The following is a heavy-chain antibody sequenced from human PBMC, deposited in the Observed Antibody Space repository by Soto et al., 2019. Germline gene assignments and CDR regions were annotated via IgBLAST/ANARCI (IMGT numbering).Heavy chain of an antibody. V-gene: IGHV2-26*01. J-gene: IGHJ5*02. Sequence: QVTLKESGPVLVKPTETLTLTCTVSGFSLSNARMGVSWISQPPGKALEWLAHICSNDEKPYSTSLKSRLTISKEYTKSQVVPTMTHMDPVDTATYYCARVLGGSNWFEPWGQGTLVTVSS. D-gene: IGHD3-10*01. CDR2: ICSNDEK. CDR1: GFSLSNARMG. CDR3: ARVLGGSNWFEP.